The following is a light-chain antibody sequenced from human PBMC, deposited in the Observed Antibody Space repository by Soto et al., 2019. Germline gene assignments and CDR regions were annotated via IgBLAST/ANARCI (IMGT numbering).Light chain of an antibody. CDR1: QSISSY. V-gene: IGKV1-39*01. Sequence: DIQMTQSPSSLSASVGDRVTITCRASQSISSYLNWYQQKPGKAPKLLISVASSLQSGVPSRFSGSGSGTDFTLTISSLQAEDVAIYYCQQFSSPPFFPFGQGTKVEIK. CDR3: QQFSSPPFFP. J-gene: IGKJ2*01. CDR2: VAS.